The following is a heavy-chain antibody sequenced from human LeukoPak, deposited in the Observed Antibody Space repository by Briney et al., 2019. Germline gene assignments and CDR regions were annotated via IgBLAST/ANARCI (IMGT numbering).Heavy chain of an antibody. CDR3: AREGDDSSGYYLDSFDY. J-gene: IGHJ4*02. CDR2: TSSSSSYK. CDR1: GFSFSTYS. D-gene: IGHD3-22*01. V-gene: IGHV3-21*01. Sequence: GGSLRLSCAASGFSFSTYSMSWVRQAPGKGLEWVSYTSSSSSYKYYADSVKGRFTISRDNAKKSLYLQMNSLRVEDTAVYYCAREGDDSSGYYLDSFDYWGQGTLVTVSS.